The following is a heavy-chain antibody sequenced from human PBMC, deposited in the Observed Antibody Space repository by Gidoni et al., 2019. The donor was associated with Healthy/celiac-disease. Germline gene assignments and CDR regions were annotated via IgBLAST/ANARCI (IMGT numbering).Heavy chain of an antibody. J-gene: IGHJ4*02. CDR2: IYYSGST. V-gene: IGHV4-30-4*01. D-gene: IGHD3-22*01. CDR1: GGSISSGDYY. CDR3: ARARTYDSSGYIDY. Sequence: QVQLQESGPGLVKPSQTLSLTCPVSGGSISSGDYYWSWIRQPPGKGLEWMGYIYYSGSTYYNPSLKSRVTISVDTSKNQFSLKLSSVTAADTAVYYCARARTYDSSGYIDYWGQGTLVTVSA.